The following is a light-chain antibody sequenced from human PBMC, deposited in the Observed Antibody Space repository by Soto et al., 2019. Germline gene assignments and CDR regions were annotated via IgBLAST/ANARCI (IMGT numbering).Light chain of an antibody. CDR3: GTWDSSLSAVV. CDR1: SSNIGSNY. Sequence: QSVLTQPPSVSAAPGQKVTISCSGSSSNIGSNYVSWYQQLPGTAPKLLIYDNNKRPSGIPDRFSGSKSGTSATLGITGLQAVDEADYYCGTWDSSLSAVVFGGGTKLTVL. J-gene: IGLJ2*01. V-gene: IGLV1-51*01. CDR2: DNN.